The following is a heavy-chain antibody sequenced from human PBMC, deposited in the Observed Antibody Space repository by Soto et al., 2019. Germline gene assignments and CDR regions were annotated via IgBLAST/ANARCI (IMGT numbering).Heavy chain of an antibody. CDR2: MYYGGRT. J-gene: IGHJ4*02. V-gene: IGHV4-61*01. CDR1: GTSVRSGTYY. Sequence: QVQLQESGPGQLKPSETLSLTCSVSGTSVRSGTYYWTWIRQRPGKGLEWIGYMYYGGRTNYNPPLKSRLTMSIDESKNQFSLRLHSVTAADTAMYYCAGDRIGPGATFDLWGQGNLVAVSS. D-gene: IGHD1-26*01. CDR3: AGDRIGPGATFDL.